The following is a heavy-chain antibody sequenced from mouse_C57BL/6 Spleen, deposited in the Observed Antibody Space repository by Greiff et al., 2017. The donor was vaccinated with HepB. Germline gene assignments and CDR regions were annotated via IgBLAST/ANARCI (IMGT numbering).Heavy chain of an antibody. CDR3: ARGSYYGSSYSYWYFDV. D-gene: IGHD1-1*01. CDR1: GYTFTTYP. V-gene: IGHV1-47*01. J-gene: IGHJ1*03. Sequence: VQLQQSGAELVKPGASVKMSCKASGYTFTTYPIEWMKQNHGKSLEWIGNFHPYNDDTKYNEKFKGKATLTEEKSSSTVYLELSRLTSDDSAVYYCARGSYYGSSYSYWYFDVWGTGTTVTVSS. CDR2: FHPYNDDT.